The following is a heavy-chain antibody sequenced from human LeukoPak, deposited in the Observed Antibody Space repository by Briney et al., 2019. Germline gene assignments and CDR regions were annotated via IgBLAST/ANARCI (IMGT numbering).Heavy chain of an antibody. V-gene: IGHV3-21*04. Sequence: GGSLRLSCAASGFTFSSYWMSWVRQAPGKGLEWVSSISSSSTYIYYADSVKGRFTISRDNAKNSLYLQMNSLRAEDTAVYYCARAGSSGWRGYFDYWGQGTLVTVSS. CDR1: GFTFSSYW. D-gene: IGHD6-19*01. CDR2: ISSSSTYI. CDR3: ARAGSSGWRGYFDY. J-gene: IGHJ4*02.